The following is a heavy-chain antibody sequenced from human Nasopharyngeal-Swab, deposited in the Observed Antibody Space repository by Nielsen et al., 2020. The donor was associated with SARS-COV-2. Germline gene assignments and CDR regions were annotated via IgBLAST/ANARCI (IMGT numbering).Heavy chain of an antibody. CDR3: ARIPPQDYYFDY. CDR2: IDWDDDK. D-gene: IGHD3/OR15-3a*01. Sequence: WIRQPPGKALEWLALIDWDDDKYYSTSLKTRLTISKDTSKNQVVLTMTNMDPVDTATYYCARIPPQDYYFDYWGQGTLVTVSS. V-gene: IGHV2-70*01. J-gene: IGHJ4*02.